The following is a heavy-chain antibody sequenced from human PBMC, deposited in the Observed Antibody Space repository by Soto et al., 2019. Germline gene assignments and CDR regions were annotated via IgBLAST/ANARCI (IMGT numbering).Heavy chain of an antibody. CDR3: AREAGYCSRTSCYRRAFDT. V-gene: IGHV3-74*03. Sequence: EVQLVESGGDVVQPGGSLRLSCAASGFTFSGHWMHWVRQVPGKGLEWVSRINTDGGSSAYADSVKGRFTISRENAKNTLHLQMGGLRAEDTAVYYCAREAGYCSRTSCYRRAFDTWGQGTTVTVSS. CDR1: GFTFSGHW. D-gene: IGHD2-2*01. J-gene: IGHJ3*02. CDR2: INTDGGSS.